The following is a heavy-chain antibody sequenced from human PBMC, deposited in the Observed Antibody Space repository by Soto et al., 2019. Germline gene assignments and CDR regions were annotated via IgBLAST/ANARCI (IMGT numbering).Heavy chain of an antibody. CDR2: INPNSGGT. D-gene: IGHD2-2*02. CDR3: ARDRPRGIVVVPAATPGGDNWFDP. Sequence: ASVKVSCKASGYTFTGYYMHWVRQAPGQGLEWMGWINPNSGGTNYAQKFQGRVTMTRDTSISTAYMELSRLRSDDTAVHYCARDRPRGIVVVPAATPGGDNWFDPWGQRTLVT. CDR1: GYTFTGYY. V-gene: IGHV1-2*02. J-gene: IGHJ5*02.